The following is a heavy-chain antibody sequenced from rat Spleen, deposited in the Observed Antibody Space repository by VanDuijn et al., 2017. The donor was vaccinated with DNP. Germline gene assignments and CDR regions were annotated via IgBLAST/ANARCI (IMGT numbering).Heavy chain of an antibody. D-gene: IGHD4-3*01. J-gene: IGHJ2*01. V-gene: IGHV5-22*01. CDR3: ARQWGYFGY. Sequence: EVQLVESGGGLVQPGRSLKLSCAASGFTFSNYYMAWVRQAPTKGLEWVAYISYDGGSTNYGDSVKGRFTIARDNAKSTTNLQMNSLRSEDMGTYYCARQWGYFGYWGQGVMVKVSS. CDR2: ISYDGGST. CDR1: GFTFSNYY.